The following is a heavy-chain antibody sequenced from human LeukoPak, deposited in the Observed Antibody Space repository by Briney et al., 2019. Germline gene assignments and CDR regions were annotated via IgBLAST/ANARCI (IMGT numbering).Heavy chain of an antibody. D-gene: IGHD6-19*01. J-gene: IGHJ3*02. CDR2: ISYDGSNK. CDR3: AKALTSGWYLDAFNI. CDR1: GFTFSSCG. Sequence: GGSLRLSCAASGFTFSSCGMHWVRQAPGKGLEWVAVISYDGSNKYYADSVKGRFTISRDDSKNTLFLEMNSLRAEDTAVYYCAKALTSGWYLDAFNIWGQGTMVTVSS. V-gene: IGHV3-30*18.